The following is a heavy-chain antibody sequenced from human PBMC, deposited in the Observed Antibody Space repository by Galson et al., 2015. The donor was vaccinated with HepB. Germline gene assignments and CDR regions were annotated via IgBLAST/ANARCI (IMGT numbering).Heavy chain of an antibody. V-gene: IGHV3-53*01. CDR1: GFIVGSSY. CDR3: ARAWIFNLAAS. D-gene: IGHD3-3*01. Sequence: SLRLSCAASGFIVGSSYMSWVRQAPGRELDWVSIIYPDGGAYYANSVQGRFTVSRDTSKNTLYLQMNYLSAEDTAMYYCARAWIFNLAASWGQGTLVTVSS. CDR2: IYPDGGA. J-gene: IGHJ5*02.